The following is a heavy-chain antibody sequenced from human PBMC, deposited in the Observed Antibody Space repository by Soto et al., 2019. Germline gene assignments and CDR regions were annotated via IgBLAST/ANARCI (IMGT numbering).Heavy chain of an antibody. J-gene: IGHJ4*02. CDR3: AKHAAGKASYYFDY. V-gene: IGHV5-51*01. D-gene: IGHD6-13*01. Sequence: GESLKISCKGSGYSFTSYWIGWVRQMPGKGLEWMGIIYPGDSDTRYSPSFQGQVTISRDNSKNTLYLQMNSLRAEDTAVYYCAKHAAGKASYYFDYWGQGTLVTVSS. CDR2: IYPGDSDT. CDR1: GYSFTSYW.